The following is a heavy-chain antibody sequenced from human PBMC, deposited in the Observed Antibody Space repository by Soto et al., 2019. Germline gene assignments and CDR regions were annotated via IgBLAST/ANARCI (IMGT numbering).Heavy chain of an antibody. V-gene: IGHV3-48*02. CDR3: ARNVDL. J-gene: IGHJ6*01. CDR1: GFSFSNYN. CDR2: ISSDDIPK. Sequence: GGSLRLSCVASGFSFSNYNMNWVRQAPGKGLEWLSYISSDDIPKYYADSVRGRFTISRDSAKNSLYLQMNSLRDEDTAVYFCARNVDLSGQGTMVIVSS.